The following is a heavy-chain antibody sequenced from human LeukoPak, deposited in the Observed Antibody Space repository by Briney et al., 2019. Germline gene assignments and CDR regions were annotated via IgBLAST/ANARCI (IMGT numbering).Heavy chain of an antibody. J-gene: IGHJ4*02. CDR1: GYTFTNYY. V-gene: IGHV1-46*01. CDR2: INPSGGGT. D-gene: IGHD5-12*01. Sequence: ASVKVSCKASGYTFTNYYMHWVRQAPGQGLEWMGIINPSGGGTTYAQKFQGRVTMTRDTSTSTVYMELSSLRSEDTAAYYCARGEVAYSGYDLGGPDYWGQGTLVTVSS. CDR3: ARGEVAYSGYDLGGPDY.